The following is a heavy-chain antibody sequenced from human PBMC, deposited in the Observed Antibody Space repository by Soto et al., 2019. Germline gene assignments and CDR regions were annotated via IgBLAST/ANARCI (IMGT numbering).Heavy chain of an antibody. Sequence: GSLRLSCQASRFHFKMYEMHWVRKAPGKGLEWVSYISSSGLTTYYADFAEGRFTISRDNAKDSLYLHLNSLRVGDTAVYYCARYGTRGDWWGLGTQVTVSS. CDR3: ARYGTRGDW. J-gene: IGHJ5*01. D-gene: IGHD3-10*01. V-gene: IGHV3-48*03. CDR2: ISSSGLTT. CDR1: RFHFKMYE.